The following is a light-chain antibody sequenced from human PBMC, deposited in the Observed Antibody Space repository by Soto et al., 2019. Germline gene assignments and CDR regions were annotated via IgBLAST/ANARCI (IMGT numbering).Light chain of an antibody. V-gene: IGKV3-20*01. CDR3: QQYDSSPWT. Sequence: EIEMTQSPGTLSSSPGERATLSCRASQSVSSSYLAWYQQKPGQAPRLLIYGASSRDTGVPDRFSGSGSGTDFTLTISRLEPEDFAVYYCQQYDSSPWTFGQGTKVEIK. CDR2: GAS. CDR1: QSVSSSY. J-gene: IGKJ1*01.